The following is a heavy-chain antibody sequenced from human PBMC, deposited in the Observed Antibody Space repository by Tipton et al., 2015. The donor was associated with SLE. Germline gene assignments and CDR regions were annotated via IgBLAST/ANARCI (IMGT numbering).Heavy chain of an antibody. V-gene: IGHV4-4*07. Sequence: TLSLTCTVSAGFIRSHFWNWLRQPAGKGLEWIGRIYTNGATNFNPSLKSRVTMSVDTSNNQAFLTLSSVTAADTAVYYCARRSVPGPLPFDLWGPGVLVAVSS. CDR1: AGFIRSHF. CDR3: ARRSVPGPLPFDL. J-gene: IGHJ5*02. CDR2: IYTNGAT. D-gene: IGHD3-10*02.